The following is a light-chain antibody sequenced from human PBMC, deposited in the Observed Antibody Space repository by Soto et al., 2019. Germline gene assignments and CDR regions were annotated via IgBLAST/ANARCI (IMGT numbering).Light chain of an antibody. J-gene: IGKJ1*01. V-gene: IGKV3-20*01. Sequence: EIVLTQSPGTLSLFPGERATLSCRASQSISSSYLAWYQQKPGQAPRLLIYGASSRATGIPDRFSGAGSATDFALTISRLEPEDVAVDYCHQYGSAPAWTFGQGTKVEIK. CDR3: HQYGSAPAWT. CDR1: QSISSSY. CDR2: GAS.